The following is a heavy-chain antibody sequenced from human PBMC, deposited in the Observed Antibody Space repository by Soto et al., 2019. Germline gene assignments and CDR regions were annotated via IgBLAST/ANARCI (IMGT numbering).Heavy chain of an antibody. CDR1: GFTFSSYA. CDR3: AKAPLYCDSPDCDT. J-gene: IGHJ5*01. Sequence: EVQLLETWGRFVKPGGSLRLSCSSYGFTFSSYAMSWVRQAQRKGLEWVSAISGSGGSTYYADSVKGRFTISRDNSKTSLYLQMNSLRAEDTAVYYCAKAPLYCDSPDCDTWGNGRQVTVSS. D-gene: IGHD4-17*01. CDR2: ISGSGGST. V-gene: IGHV3-23*01.